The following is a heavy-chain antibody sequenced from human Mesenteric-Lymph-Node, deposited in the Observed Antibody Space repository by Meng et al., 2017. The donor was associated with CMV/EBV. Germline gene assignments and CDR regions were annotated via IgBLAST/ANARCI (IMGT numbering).Heavy chain of an antibody. CDR3: ARGLGYYDAFDY. J-gene: IGHJ4*02. D-gene: IGHD3-22*01. CDR2: IYSSGST. V-gene: IGHV4-39*07. CDR1: GGSISSSTYY. Sequence: GSLRLSCTVSGGSISSSTYYWGWIRQPPGKGLEWIGSIYSSGSTYYNPSLKSRVIISVDTSKNQFSLKLSSVTAADTAVFYCARGLGYYDAFDYWGQGTLVTVSS.